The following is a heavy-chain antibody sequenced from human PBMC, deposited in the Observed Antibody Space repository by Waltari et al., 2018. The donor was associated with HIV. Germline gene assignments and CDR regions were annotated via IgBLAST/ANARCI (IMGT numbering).Heavy chain of an antibody. D-gene: IGHD6-13*01. J-gene: IGHJ4*02. Sequence: QVQLQESGPGLVKTSENLSINGTVSGGSISSYYWSWIRQPPGKGLEWIGYIYYSGSTNYNPSLKSRVTISVDTSKNQFSLKLSSVTAADTAVYYCARAGSSWHYLDYWGQGTLVTVSS. CDR2: IYYSGST. CDR3: ARAGSSWHYLDY. V-gene: IGHV4-59*01. CDR1: GGSISSYY.